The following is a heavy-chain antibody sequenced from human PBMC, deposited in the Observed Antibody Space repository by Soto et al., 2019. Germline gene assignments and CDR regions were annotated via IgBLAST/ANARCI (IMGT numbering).Heavy chain of an antibody. CDR1: GYSFTSYG. V-gene: IGHV1-18*01. J-gene: IGHJ4*02. Sequence: QVQLVQSGAEVKKPGASVKVSCKASGYSFTSYGISWVRQAPGQGLEWMGWISAYNGNKKYAQKLQGRVTMTTDTSTSTADRERGSLRSDDTAVSHGARDLGQQLVDYWGQGTLVTVSS. D-gene: IGHD6-13*01. CDR3: ARDLGQQLVDY. CDR2: ISAYNGNK.